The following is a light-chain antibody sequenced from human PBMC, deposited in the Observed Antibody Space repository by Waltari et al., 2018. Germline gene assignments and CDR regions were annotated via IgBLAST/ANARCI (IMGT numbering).Light chain of an antibody. Sequence: IVLTQSPVTLSLSPGERATLSCRASQDINAYVGWYQQKPGQAPRLLIYDTSNRAAGVSARFSGSGSGTDFTLTISSLEPEDFAVYYCQQRGTWPPWTFGQGTKVELK. V-gene: IGKV3-11*01. CDR3: QQRGTWPPWT. J-gene: IGKJ1*01. CDR2: DTS. CDR1: QDINAY.